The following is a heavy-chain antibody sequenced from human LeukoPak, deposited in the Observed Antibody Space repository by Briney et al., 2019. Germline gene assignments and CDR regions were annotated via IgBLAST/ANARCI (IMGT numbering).Heavy chain of an antibody. Sequence: ASVKVSCKASGYTFTGYYMHWVRQAPGQGLEWLGWINPNSGGTNYAQKFQGRVTMTRDTSISTAYMELSRLRSDDTAVYYCARDLVAITPPKYYYYYYMDVWGKGTTVTVSS. CDR1: GYTFTGYY. V-gene: IGHV1-2*02. D-gene: IGHD5-24*01. CDR3: ARDLVAITPPKYYYYYYMDV. J-gene: IGHJ6*03. CDR2: INPNSGGT.